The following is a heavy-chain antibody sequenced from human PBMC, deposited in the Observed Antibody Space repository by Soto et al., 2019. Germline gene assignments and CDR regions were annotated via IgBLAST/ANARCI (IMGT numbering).Heavy chain of an antibody. CDR2: LSASGATT. J-gene: IGHJ6*02. Sequence: EVQLLESGGGLVQPGGSLRLSCAASGFTFSTYAMTWVRQAPGKGLKWVSALSASGATTYHADSVKGRFTISRDNSENTPELQKNRPEGGDTALYFCGKGLSWSQYLYYGMDGWGQGTTVTVSS. CDR1: GFTFSTYA. CDR3: GKGLSWSQYLYYGMDG. V-gene: IGHV3-23*01. D-gene: IGHD1-26*01.